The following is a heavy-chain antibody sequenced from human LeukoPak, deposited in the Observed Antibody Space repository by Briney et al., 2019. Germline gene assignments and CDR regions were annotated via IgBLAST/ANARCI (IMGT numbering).Heavy chain of an antibody. D-gene: IGHD3-16*02. V-gene: IGHV4-59*08. CDR3: ARHIGGGIEDMDV. J-gene: IGHJ6*03. Sequence: PSETLSLTCTVSGGSIGTYYWSWIRQSPGKGLEWIGYIYVTGSTRYNPYLQSRGTISVDTSRNQFFLKMSSVTAADTAVYYCARHIGGGIEDMDVWGKGTKVTVSS. CDR2: IYVTGST. CDR1: GGSIGTYY.